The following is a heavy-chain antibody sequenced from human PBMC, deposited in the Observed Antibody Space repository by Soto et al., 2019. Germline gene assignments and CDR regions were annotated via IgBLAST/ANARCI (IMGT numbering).Heavy chain of an antibody. J-gene: IGHJ3*02. D-gene: IGHD3-22*01. CDR1: GFTFSSYW. CDR3: ARTTYYYDSSGYYLDAFDI. CDR2: IKQDGSEK. Sequence: PGGSLRLSCAASGFTFSSYWMSWVRQAPGKGLEWVANIKQDGSEKYYVDSVKGRFTISRDNAKNSLYLQMNSLRAEDTAVYYCARTTYYYDSSGYYLDAFDIWGQGTMVTVSS. V-gene: IGHV3-7*05.